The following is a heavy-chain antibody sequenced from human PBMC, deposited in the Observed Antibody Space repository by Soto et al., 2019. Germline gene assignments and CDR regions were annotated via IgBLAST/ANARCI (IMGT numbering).Heavy chain of an antibody. CDR1: GGSISSTNW. CDR3: AKFRSWDRWRAFDI. CDR2: IYHSGST. V-gene: IGHV4-4*02. D-gene: IGHD6-13*01. Sequence: NPSETLSLTCAVSGGSISSTNWWSWVRQPPGKGLEWIGEIYHSGSTNYNPSLESRVTISVDKSRNQLSLKLSSVTAADTAVYYWAKFRSWDRWRAFDIWGQGTMVTVSS. J-gene: IGHJ3*02.